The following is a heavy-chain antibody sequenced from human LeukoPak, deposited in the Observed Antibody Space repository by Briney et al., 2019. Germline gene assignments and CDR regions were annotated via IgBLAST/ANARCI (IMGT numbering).Heavy chain of an antibody. CDR2: IYYSGSP. Sequence: SETLSLTCTVSAGSTIRHYWIGIRQPPGKGLEWIGYIYYSGSPNYNPSLKSRVTISVDTAKNQFSLRLSSVSTRDTAVYYCAIHNRKLLSCIVGVCYLPFYYYDGMDVWGQGTTVTVSS. J-gene: IGHJ6*02. CDR3: AIHNRKLLSCIVGVCYLPFYYYDGMDV. CDR1: AGSTIRHY. V-gene: IGHV4-59*11. D-gene: IGHD2-8*02.